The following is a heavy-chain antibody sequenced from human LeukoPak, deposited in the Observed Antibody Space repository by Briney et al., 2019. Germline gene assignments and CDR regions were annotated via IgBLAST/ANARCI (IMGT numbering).Heavy chain of an antibody. J-gene: IGHJ4*02. CDR3: AKATPPMIVVVMTNFYY. V-gene: IGHV3-23*01. Sequence: PGGSLRLSCAASGFTFSSYAMSWVRQAPGKGLERVSAISGSGGSIYYADSVKGRFTISRDNSKNTLYLQMNSLRAEDTAVYYCAKATPPMIVVVMTNFYYWGQGTLVTVSS. D-gene: IGHD3-22*01. CDR1: GFTFSSYA. CDR2: ISGSGGSI.